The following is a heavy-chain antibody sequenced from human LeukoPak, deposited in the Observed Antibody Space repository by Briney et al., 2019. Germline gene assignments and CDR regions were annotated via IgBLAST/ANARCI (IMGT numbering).Heavy chain of an antibody. V-gene: IGHV4-4*02. J-gene: IGHJ4*02. CDR1: GFTFSSYAM. CDR3: SRESGPFCPFGY. D-gene: IGHD1-26*01. Sequence: GSLRLSCAASGFTFSSYAMSWVRQPPGQGLEWIGEISLAGQTNYNPSLNGRVTMSLDKSSNQLSLHLTSVTAADTATYYCSRESGPFCPFGYWGQGTLVIVSS. CDR2: ISLAGQT.